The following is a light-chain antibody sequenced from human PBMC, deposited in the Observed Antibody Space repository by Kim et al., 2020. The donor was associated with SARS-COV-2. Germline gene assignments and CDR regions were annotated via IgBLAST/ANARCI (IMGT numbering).Light chain of an antibody. CDR1: QSVSSY. Sequence: EIVLTQSPATLSLSPGERATLSCRASQSVSSYLAWYQQKPGQAPRLLIYDASNRATGIPARFSGSGSGTDFTLTISSLEPEDFAVYYCQQRSNWQLTFGGGTKVDI. CDR2: DAS. J-gene: IGKJ4*01. V-gene: IGKV3-11*01. CDR3: QQRSNWQLT.